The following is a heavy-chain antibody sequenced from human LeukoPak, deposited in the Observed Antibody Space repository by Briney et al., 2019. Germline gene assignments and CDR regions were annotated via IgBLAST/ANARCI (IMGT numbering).Heavy chain of an antibody. CDR3: ARDHWSLIGRELRGSWFDP. J-gene: IGHJ5*02. CDR1: GYTFTSYY. V-gene: IGHV1-46*01. Sequence: ASVKVSCKASGYTFTSYYMHWVRQAPGQGLEWMGIINPSGGSTSYAQKFRGRVTITTDESTSTAYMELSSLRSEDTAVYYCARDHWSLIGRELRGSWFDPWGQGTLVTVSS. D-gene: IGHD4-23*01. CDR2: INPSGGST.